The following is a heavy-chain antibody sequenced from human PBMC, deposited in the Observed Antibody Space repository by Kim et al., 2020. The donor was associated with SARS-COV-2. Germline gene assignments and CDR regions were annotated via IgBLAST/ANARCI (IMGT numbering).Heavy chain of an antibody. Sequence: GGSLRLSCAASGFTFDDYTMHWVRQAPGKGLEWVSLISWDGGSTYYADSVKGRFTISRDNSKNSLYLQMNSLRTEDTALYYCAKDTSGIAVVYGMDVWGQGTTVTVSS. CDR1: GFTFDDYT. V-gene: IGHV3-43*01. D-gene: IGHD6-19*01. CDR3: AKDTSGIAVVYGMDV. CDR2: ISWDGGST. J-gene: IGHJ6*02.